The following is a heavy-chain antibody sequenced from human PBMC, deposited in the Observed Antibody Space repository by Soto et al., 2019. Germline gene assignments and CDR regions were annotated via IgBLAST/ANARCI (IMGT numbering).Heavy chain of an antibody. CDR3: ARGGGYWDEDFGTVNWFDP. CDR2: IIPIFGTA. Sequence: QVQLVQSGAEVKKPGSSVKVSCKASGGTFSSYAISWVRQAPGQGLELMGGIIPIFGTANYAQKFQGRVTITADESTSTAYMELSSLRSEDTAVYYCARGGGYWDEDFGTVNWFDPWGQGTLVTVSS. V-gene: IGHV1-69*01. J-gene: IGHJ5*02. D-gene: IGHD2-15*01. CDR1: GGTFSSYA.